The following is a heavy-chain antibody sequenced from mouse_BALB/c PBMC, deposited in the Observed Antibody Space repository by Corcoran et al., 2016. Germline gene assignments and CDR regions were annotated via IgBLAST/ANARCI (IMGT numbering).Heavy chain of an antibody. V-gene: IGHV3-6*02. CDR1: GYSITSGYY. CDR2: ISYDGSN. D-gene: IGHD3-1*01. Sequence: DVQLQESGPGLVKPSQSLSLTCSVTGYSITSGYYWNWIRQFPGNKLEWMGYISYDGSNNYNPSLKNRISITRDTSKNQFFLKLNSVTTEDTATYYCARQLGLDYWGQGTTLTVS. CDR3: ARQLGLDY. J-gene: IGHJ2*01.